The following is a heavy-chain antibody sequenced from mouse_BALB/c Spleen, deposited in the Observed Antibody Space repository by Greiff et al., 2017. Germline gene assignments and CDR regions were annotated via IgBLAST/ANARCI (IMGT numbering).Heavy chain of an antibody. CDR2: INPSSGYT. CDR1: GYTFTSYT. V-gene: IGHV1-4*02. D-gene: IGHD2-2*01. CDR3: ARWGYESAMDY. J-gene: IGHJ4*01. Sequence: QVQLQQSAAELARPGASVKMSCKASGYTFTSYTMHWVKQRPGQGLEWIGYINPSSGYTEYNQKFKDKTTLTADKSSSTAYMQLSSLTSEDSAVYYCARWGYESAMDYWGQGTSVTVSS.